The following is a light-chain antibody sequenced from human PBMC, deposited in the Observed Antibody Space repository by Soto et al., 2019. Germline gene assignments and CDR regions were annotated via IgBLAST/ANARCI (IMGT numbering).Light chain of an antibody. V-gene: IGKV1-5*03. CDR1: QSVNNW. J-gene: IGKJ1*01. Sequence: DIQMTQSPSTLSASVGDRVTITCRASQSVNNWLDWYQQKPGKAPKLLIYKASTLQTGVPSRFSGSGSGTDFTLTISSLQPDDAATYYCQQYNSYSWTFGQGTKVEI. CDR3: QQYNSYSWT. CDR2: KAS.